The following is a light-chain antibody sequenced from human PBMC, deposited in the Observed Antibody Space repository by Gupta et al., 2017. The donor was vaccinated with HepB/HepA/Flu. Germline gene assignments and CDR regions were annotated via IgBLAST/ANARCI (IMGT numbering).Light chain of an antibody. J-gene: IGKJ2*01. Sequence: DIVMTQAPLSLPVTPGEPASISCRSSQSLLHSNGYNYLYWYLHRPGQFPKLLIYMASNRASGVPDRFSGSGSGTDFTLKISRVEAEDVGVYYCMEALHTDPYTFGQGTKLEIK. CDR3: MEALHTDPYT. V-gene: IGKV2-28*01. CDR1: QSLLHSNGYNY. CDR2: MAS.